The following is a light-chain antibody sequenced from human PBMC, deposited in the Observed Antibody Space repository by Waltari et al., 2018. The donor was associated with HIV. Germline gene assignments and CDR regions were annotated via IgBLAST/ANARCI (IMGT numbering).Light chain of an antibody. J-gene: IGKJ2*01. V-gene: IGKV1-39*01. Sequence: DITMTQSPSSLSASVGDRVTITCRASESIISYLNWYHQSPGKAPTLLIFGTSTLQDGVPSRFSGSGSETEFALSIAGLQREDFGTYFCQQTFSPPRTFGPGT. CDR2: GTS. CDR3: QQTFSPPRT. CDR1: ESIISY.